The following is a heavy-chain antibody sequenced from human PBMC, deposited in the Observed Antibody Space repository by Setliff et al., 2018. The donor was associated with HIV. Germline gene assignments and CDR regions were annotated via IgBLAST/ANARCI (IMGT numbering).Heavy chain of an antibody. CDR2: VTHSGTT. V-gene: IGHV4-34*01. CDR3: ARGRKKTLAVSGTRYFDF. CDR1: GGSFSGFY. D-gene: IGHD6-19*01. Sequence: ETLSLTCAVYGGSFSGFYWTFIRQSPGKGLEWIGEVTHSGTTTYDPSLKSRITISVDTSKNQFSLKLTSVTAADMGVYYCARGRKKTLAVSGTRYFDFWGQGTLVTVS. J-gene: IGHJ4*02.